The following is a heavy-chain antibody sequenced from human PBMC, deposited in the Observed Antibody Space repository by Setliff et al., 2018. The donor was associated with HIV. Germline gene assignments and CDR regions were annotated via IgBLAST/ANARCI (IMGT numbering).Heavy chain of an antibody. CDR3: ATFYKLTGTTSLDF. CDR2: FDPENGET. J-gene: IGHJ4*02. V-gene: IGHV1-24*01. D-gene: IGHD1-7*01. CDR1: GYSLTELS. Sequence: ASVKVSCKVSGYSLTELSIHWVRQPPGQGLEWMGGFDPENGETIYSEKFQDRVTMTRDKSADTTYMEVSRLRSEDTATYYCATFYKLTGTTSLDFWGQGTLVTVSS.